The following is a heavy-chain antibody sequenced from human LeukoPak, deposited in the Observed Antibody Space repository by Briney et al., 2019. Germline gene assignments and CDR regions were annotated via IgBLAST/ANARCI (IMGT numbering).Heavy chain of an antibody. J-gene: IGHJ4*02. CDR2: IWYSGST. CDR3: ARHRQYYHTSGYYYIYYFDY. D-gene: IGHD3-22*01. CDR1: DGSICISSYY. V-gene: IGHV4-39*01. Sequence: SETLSLTCTVSDGSICISSYYWGWIRQPPGKGLEWIGSIWYSGSTYYNPSLKSRVTMSVDTSKNQFSLKLSSVTAADTAVYFCARHRQYYHTSGYYYIYYFDYWGQGTLVTVSS.